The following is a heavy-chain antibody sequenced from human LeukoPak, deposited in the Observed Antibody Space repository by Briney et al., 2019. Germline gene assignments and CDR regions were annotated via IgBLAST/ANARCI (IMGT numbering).Heavy chain of an antibody. CDR3: AISGNYFSRDAFDI. J-gene: IGHJ3*02. CDR2: INHSGST. Sequence: SETLSLTCAVYGGSFSGYYWSWIRQPPGKGLEWIGEINHSGSTNYNPSPKSRVTISGDTSKHHFSLELRSVTAADTAVYYCAISGNYFSRDAFDIWGQGTMVTVSS. D-gene: IGHD1-26*01. V-gene: IGHV4-34*01. CDR1: GGSFSGYY.